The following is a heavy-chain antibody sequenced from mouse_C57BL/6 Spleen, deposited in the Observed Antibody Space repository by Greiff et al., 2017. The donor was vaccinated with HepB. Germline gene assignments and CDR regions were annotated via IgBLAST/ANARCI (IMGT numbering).Heavy chain of an antibody. Sequence: QVQLKQSGAELVRPGTSVKLSCKASGYTFTSYWMHWVKQRPGQGLEWIGVIDPSDSYTNYNQKFKGKATLTVDTSSSTAYMQLSSLTSEDSAVYYCARGIPSSGSSSPDYWGQGTTLTVSS. CDR1: GYTFTSYW. V-gene: IGHV1-59*01. CDR2: IDPSDSYT. D-gene: IGHD1-1*01. J-gene: IGHJ2*01. CDR3: ARGIPSSGSSSPDY.